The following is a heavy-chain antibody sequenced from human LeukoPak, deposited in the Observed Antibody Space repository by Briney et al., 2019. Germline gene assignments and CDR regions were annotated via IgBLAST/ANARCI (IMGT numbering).Heavy chain of an antibody. J-gene: IGHJ5*02. V-gene: IGHV1-18*04. CDR2: ISTYNGNT. Sequence: ASVKVSCKAAGYTSTSYGISWVRQAPRQGLEWMGWISTYNGNTIYAQKLQGRVTMTRDTSTSTAYMELRSLRSDDTAVYYCARDFGFSSGSNWFDPWGQGTLVTVSS. D-gene: IGHD6-19*01. CDR1: GYTSTSYG. CDR3: ARDFGFSSGSNWFDP.